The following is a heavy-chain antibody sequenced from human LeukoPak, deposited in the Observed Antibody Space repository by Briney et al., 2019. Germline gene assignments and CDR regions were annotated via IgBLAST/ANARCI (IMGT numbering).Heavy chain of an antibody. D-gene: IGHD4-17*01. Sequence: GGSLRLSCAASGFTVSSNYMSWVRQAPGKGLEWVPVIYSGGSTYYADSVKGRFTISRDNSKNTLYLQMNSLRAEDTAVYYCARTDYGDYSVYGMDVWGQGTTVTVSS. CDR3: ARTDYGDYSVYGMDV. J-gene: IGHJ6*02. CDR1: GFTVSSNY. V-gene: IGHV3-66*01. CDR2: IYSGGST.